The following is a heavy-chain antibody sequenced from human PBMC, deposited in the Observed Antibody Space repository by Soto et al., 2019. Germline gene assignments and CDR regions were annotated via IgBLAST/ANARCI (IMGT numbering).Heavy chain of an antibody. V-gene: IGHV4-39*01. D-gene: IGHD6-19*01. Sequence: PSATLSLTFTFSGGSISSSSYYWCWIRQPPGKGLEWIGSIYYSGSTYYNPSLKSRVTISVDTSKNQFSLKLSSVTAADTAVYYCARHGSGWAVLQFGIFDYWGQGTLVTVSS. CDR1: GGSISSSSYY. CDR2: IYYSGST. J-gene: IGHJ4*02. CDR3: ARHGSGWAVLQFGIFDY.